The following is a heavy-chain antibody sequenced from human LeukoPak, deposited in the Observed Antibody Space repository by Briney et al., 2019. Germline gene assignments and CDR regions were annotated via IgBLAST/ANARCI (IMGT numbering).Heavy chain of an antibody. CDR1: GFTFSTSA. V-gene: IGHV3-33*01. CDR3: ARARGVSTGYRPIDY. D-gene: IGHD3-22*01. J-gene: IGHJ4*02. CDR2: IWYDGSNK. Sequence: GGSLRLSCAASGFTFSTSAMHWVRQAPGKGLGWVAVIWYDGSNKHYAESVKGRFSISRDNSKSTLYLQMNSLRAEDTAVYYCARARGVSTGYRPIDYWGQGTLVTVSS.